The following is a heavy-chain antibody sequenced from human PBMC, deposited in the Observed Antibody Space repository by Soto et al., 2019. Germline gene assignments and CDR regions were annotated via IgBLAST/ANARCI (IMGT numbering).Heavy chain of an antibody. CDR3: ARDLALLPNEIYYYYYGMDV. CDR2: INSDGSST. J-gene: IGHJ6*02. CDR1: GFTFSSYW. D-gene: IGHD2-8*01. Sequence: GGSLRLSCAASGFTFSSYWMHWVRQAPGKGLVWVSRINSDGSSTSYADSVKGRFTISRDNAKNTLYLQMNSLRAEDTAVYYCARDLALLPNEIYYYYYGMDVWGQGTTVTVSS. V-gene: IGHV3-74*01.